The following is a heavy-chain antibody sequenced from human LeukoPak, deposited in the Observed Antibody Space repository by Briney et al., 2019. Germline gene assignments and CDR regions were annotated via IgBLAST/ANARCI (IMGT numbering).Heavy chain of an antibody. CDR3: ARVSSSMVRAIDY. J-gene: IGHJ4*02. D-gene: IGHD3-10*01. V-gene: IGHV3-74*01. CDR2: INGDGSGT. Sequence: GGSLTLSCAASGFTFSTYWMHWLRQAPGKGLVWVSRINGDGSGTNYADSVKGRFTISRDNAKNTLYLQMNSLGAWDPAVYFCARVSSSMVRAIDYWGQGTLVTVCS. CDR1: GFTFSTYW.